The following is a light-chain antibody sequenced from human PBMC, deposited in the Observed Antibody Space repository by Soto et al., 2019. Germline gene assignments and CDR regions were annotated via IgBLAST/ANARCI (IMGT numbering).Light chain of an antibody. CDR3: RSYDRSLSALYV. Sequence: QSVLTQPPSVSGSPGQRVTISCTGSSSNIGAGYDVHWYQQLPGKAPKLLIYGNSNRPSGVPDRFSGSKSGTSASLAITGLQAEDEAAYYCRSYDRSLSALYVFGTGTKLTVL. J-gene: IGLJ1*01. CDR1: SSNIGAGYD. CDR2: GNS. V-gene: IGLV1-40*01.